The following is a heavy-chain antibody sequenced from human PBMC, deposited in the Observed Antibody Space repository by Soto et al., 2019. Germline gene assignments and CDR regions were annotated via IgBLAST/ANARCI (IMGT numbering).Heavy chain of an antibody. CDR1: WFTFSNAW. CDR2: IKNKTDGGTT. CDR3: TTQGEFLHIVLVPAASDYYYGMDV. V-gene: IGHV3-15*07. D-gene: IGHD2-2*01. J-gene: IGHJ6*02. Sequence: GGSLRLSCAAPWFTFSNAWVKWVRQAPGEGLEWVGRIKNKTDGGTTDYAAPVKGRFTISRDDSKNTLYLQMNSLKTEDTAVYYCTTQGEFLHIVLVPAASDYYYGMDVWGQGTTVTVSS.